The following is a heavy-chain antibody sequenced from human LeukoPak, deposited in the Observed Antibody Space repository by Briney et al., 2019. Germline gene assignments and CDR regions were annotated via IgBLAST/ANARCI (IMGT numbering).Heavy chain of an antibody. CDR1: GFSFSTYA. CDR3: AKDFGWPFDY. Sequence: QSGGSLRLSCAASGFSFSTYALSWVRQAPGKGLEWVSATSGNGAKTYYADSVRGRFTISRDNSKNTLYLQMNSLRAEDTAVYYCAKDFGWPFDYWGQGTLVTVSS. D-gene: IGHD6-19*01. J-gene: IGHJ4*02. V-gene: IGHV3-23*01. CDR2: TSGNGAKT.